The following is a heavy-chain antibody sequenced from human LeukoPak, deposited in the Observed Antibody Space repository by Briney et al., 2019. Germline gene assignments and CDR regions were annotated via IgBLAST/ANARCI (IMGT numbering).Heavy chain of an antibody. Sequence: HPGGSLRLSCAASGFTFDDYAMHWVRQAPGKGLEWVSGISWNSGSIGYADSVKGRFTISRDNAKNSLYLQMNSLRAEDTALYYCAKAFGYSSGEFQYWGQGTLVTVSS. CDR2: ISWNSGSI. CDR3: AKAFGYSSGEFQY. V-gene: IGHV3-9*01. CDR1: GFTFDDYA. D-gene: IGHD6-19*01. J-gene: IGHJ1*01.